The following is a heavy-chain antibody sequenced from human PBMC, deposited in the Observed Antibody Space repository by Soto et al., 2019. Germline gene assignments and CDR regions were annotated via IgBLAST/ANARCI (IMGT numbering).Heavy chain of an antibody. CDR1: GYTFTSYG. J-gene: IGHJ4*02. V-gene: IGHV1-18*01. CDR3: ARDTGNSEISLFDY. CDR2: ISAYSGNT. Sequence: GASVKVSFKASGYTFTSYGISWVRQAPGQGLEWMGWISAYSGNTNYAQKLQGRVTMTTDTSTSTAYMELRSLRSDDTAVYYCARDTGNSEISLFDYWGQGTLVTVSS. D-gene: IGHD3-3*02.